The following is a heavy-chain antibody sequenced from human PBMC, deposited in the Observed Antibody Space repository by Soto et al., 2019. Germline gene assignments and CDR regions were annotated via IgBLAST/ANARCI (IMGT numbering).Heavy chain of an antibody. V-gene: IGHV1-69*01. CDR2: IIPIFGTA. CDR1: GGTFSSYA. J-gene: IGHJ6*02. Sequence: QVQLVQSGAEVKKPGSSVKVSCKASGGTFSSYAISWVRQAPGQGLEWMGGIIPIFGTANYAQKFQGRVTITADESTSTAYMELSSLRSEDTAVYYCARLGHCSSTSCYVYYYYGTDVWGQGTTVTVSS. CDR3: ARLGHCSSTSCYVYYYYGTDV. D-gene: IGHD2-2*01.